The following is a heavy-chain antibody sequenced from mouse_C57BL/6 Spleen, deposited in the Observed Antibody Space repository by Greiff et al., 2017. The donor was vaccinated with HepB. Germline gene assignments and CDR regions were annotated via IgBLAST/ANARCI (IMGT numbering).Heavy chain of an antibody. CDR1: GYTFTSYG. CDR3: ARRYYGSED. D-gene: IGHD1-1*01. J-gene: IGHJ2*01. CDR2: IYPRSGNT. V-gene: IGHV1-81*01. Sequence: VQLQQSGAELARPGASVKLSCKASGYTFTSYGISWVKQRPGQGLEWIGEIYPRSGNTYYNEKFKGKATLTADKSSSTAYMELRSLTSEDSAVYFCARRYYGSEDWGQGTTLTVSS.